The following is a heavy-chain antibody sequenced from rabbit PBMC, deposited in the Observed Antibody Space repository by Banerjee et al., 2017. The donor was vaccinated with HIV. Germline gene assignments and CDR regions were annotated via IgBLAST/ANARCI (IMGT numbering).Heavy chain of an antibody. J-gene: IGHJ4*01. Sequence: QEQLEESGGDLVKPEGSLTLTCTSSGLDFSSSYWICWVRQAPGKGLEWIACIYAGSSGSTYYASWAKGRFTISKTSSTTVTLQMTSLTAADTATYFCARATYYIGGLNLWGQGTLVTVS. CDR2: IYAGSSGST. CDR1: GLDFSSSYW. CDR3: ARATYYIGGLNL. D-gene: IGHD1-1*01. V-gene: IGHV1S45*01.